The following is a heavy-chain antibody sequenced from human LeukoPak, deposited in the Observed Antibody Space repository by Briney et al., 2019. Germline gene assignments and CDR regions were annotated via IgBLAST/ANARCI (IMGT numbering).Heavy chain of an antibody. J-gene: IGHJ4*02. Sequence: SETLSLTCTVSGGTISSYYCSWIRQPPGKGLEWIGYIYYNGSTNYNPSLKSRVTISVDTSKNQFSLKLTSVTAADTAVYYCAREKRLRGAVDYWGQGTLVTVSS. CDR1: GGTISSYY. CDR3: AREKRLRGAVDY. V-gene: IGHV4-59*01. D-gene: IGHD5-12*01. CDR2: IYYNGST.